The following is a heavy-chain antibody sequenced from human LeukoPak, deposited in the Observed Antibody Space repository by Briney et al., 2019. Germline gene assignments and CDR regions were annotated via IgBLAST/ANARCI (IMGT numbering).Heavy chain of an antibody. D-gene: IGHD5-18*01. CDR2: IYPGDSDT. Sequence: GESLKISCQGSGYSFTTYWIAWVRQMPGKGLEWMGIIYPGDSDTRYSPSFQGQVTISADKSISTAYLQWSNLMASDTAMYYCARVPGYSYGSIDYWGQGTLVTVFS. J-gene: IGHJ4*02. CDR1: GYSFTTYW. CDR3: ARVPGYSYGSIDY. V-gene: IGHV5-51*01.